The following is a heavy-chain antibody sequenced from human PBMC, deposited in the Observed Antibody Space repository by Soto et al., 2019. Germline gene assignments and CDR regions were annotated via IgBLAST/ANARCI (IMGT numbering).Heavy chain of an antibody. J-gene: IGHJ6*02. CDR3: AREEYSSFYYYGMDV. CDR2: IYSGGST. Sequence: EVQLVETGGGLIQPGGSLRLSCAASGFTVSSNYMSWVRQAPGKGLEWVSVIYSGGSTYYADSVKGRFTISSDNSKNTLYLQMNSLRAEDTAVYYCAREEYSSFYYYGMDVWGQGTTVTVSS. CDR1: GFTVSSNY. D-gene: IGHD6-6*01. V-gene: IGHV3-53*02.